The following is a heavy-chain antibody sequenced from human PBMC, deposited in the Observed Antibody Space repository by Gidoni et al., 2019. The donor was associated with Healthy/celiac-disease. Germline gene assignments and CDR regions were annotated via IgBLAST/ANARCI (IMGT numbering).Heavy chain of an antibody. CDR2: IIPIFGTA. CDR1: GGTFSSYA. Sequence: QVQLVQSGAEVKKPGSSVKVSCKASGGTFSSYAISWVRQAPGQGLEWMGGIIPIFGTANYAQKFQGRVTITADESTSTAYMELSSLRSEDTAVYYCARDSIWGVGSNYVPPKSPRGSYYYYGMDVWGQGTTVTVSS. J-gene: IGHJ6*02. CDR3: ARDSIWGVGSNYVPPKSPRGSYYYYGMDV. V-gene: IGHV1-69*01. D-gene: IGHD4-4*01.